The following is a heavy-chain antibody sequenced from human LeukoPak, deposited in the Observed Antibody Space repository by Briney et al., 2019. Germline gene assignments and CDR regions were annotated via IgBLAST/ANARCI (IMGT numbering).Heavy chain of an antibody. D-gene: IGHD4-11*01. CDR1: GFTFRSLC. CDR3: ARGVRVPLQYLFWFDP. V-gene: IGHV3-48*01. CDR2: LSSSSSTI. J-gene: IGHJ5*02. Sequence: GSLRLSCSAPGFTFRSLCLNLVRQAPGKGLEGVLYLSSSSSTIYYADSVKGRFTISRDNAKNSLYLQMNSLRAEDTAVYYCARGVRVPLQYLFWFDPWGQGTLVTVSS.